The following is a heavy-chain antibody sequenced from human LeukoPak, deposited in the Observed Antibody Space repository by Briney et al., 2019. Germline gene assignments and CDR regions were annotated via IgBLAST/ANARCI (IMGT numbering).Heavy chain of an antibody. D-gene: IGHD5-24*01. V-gene: IGHV5-51*01. CDR3: VRHDKWPQYFFDY. Sequence: GESLKISCKGSEYSFSSYWIAWVRQMPRKGLEWMGMIYPGDSNPRYGPSFQGQVTISADKSINTAYLQWSSLKASDTAIYYCVRHDKWPQYFFDYWGQGTLVTVSS. J-gene: IGHJ4*02. CDR1: EYSFSSYW. CDR2: IYPGDSNP.